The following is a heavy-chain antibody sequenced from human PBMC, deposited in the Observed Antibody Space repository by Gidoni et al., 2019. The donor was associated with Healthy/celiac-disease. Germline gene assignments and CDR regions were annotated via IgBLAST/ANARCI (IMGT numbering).Heavy chain of an antibody. CDR2: IYYSGST. CDR1: GASISTSSYY. CDR3: ALTASVEWLPNFDY. V-gene: IGHV4-39*01. J-gene: IGHJ4*02. D-gene: IGHD3-3*01. Sequence: QLQLQESGPVLVKPSETLSLTCTVSGASISTSSYYWGWIRQPPGKGLEWIGSIYYSGSTYYNPSLKSRVTISVDTSKNQFSLKLSSVTAADTAVYYCALTASVEWLPNFDYWGQGTLVTVSS.